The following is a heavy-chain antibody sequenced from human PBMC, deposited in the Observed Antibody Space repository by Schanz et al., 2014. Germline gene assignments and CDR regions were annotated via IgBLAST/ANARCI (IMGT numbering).Heavy chain of an antibody. CDR2: INAANGNT. J-gene: IGHJ5*02. CDR1: GYTFTDYG. V-gene: IGHV1-18*01. Sequence: QVQLVQSGAEVRKPGASVKVSCKASGYTFTDYGVIWVRQAPGQGLEWMGWINAANGNTRYSQKFQGRVTITADRSTSTAYMELSSLRSEDTAVYYCATLDYADSVSWGQGTLVTVSS. D-gene: IGHD4-17*01. CDR3: ATLDYADSVS.